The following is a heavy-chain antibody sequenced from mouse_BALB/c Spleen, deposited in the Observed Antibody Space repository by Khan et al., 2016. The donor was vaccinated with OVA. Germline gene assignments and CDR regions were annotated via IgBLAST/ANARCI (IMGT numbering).Heavy chain of an antibody. CDR1: GFTFSTYA. Sequence: EVKLVESGGGLVKPGGSLKLSCAASGFTFSTYAMSWVRQTPEQRLEWVATINSDGDYTYYPDNVTGRFTISRDNAKNTLYLQMSSLRSEDTAMYYCARSAYGNFAYWGQGTLVTVSA. D-gene: IGHD2-1*01. CDR3: ARSAYGNFAY. V-gene: IGHV5-9-3*01. CDR2: INSDGDYT. J-gene: IGHJ3*01.